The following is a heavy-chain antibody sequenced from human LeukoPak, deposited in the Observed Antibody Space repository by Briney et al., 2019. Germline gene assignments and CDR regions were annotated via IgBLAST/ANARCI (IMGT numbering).Heavy chain of an antibody. J-gene: IGHJ4*02. D-gene: IGHD3-3*01. CDR2: IYYSGST. CDR3: AVLSITIFGVVNYFDY. V-gene: IGHV4-39*01. CDR1: GGSISSSSYY. Sequence: SETLSLTCTVSGGSISSSSYYWGWIRQPPGKGLEWIGSIYYSGSTYYNPTLKSRVTISVDTSKNSFSLKLSSVTAADTAVYYCAVLSITIFGVVNYFDYWGQGTLVTVSS.